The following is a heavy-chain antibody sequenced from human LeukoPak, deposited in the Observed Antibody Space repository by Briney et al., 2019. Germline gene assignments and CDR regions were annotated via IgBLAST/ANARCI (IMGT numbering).Heavy chain of an antibody. CDR2: IYYSGST. Sequence: SETLSLTCTVSGGSISSSSYYWGWIRQPPGKGLEWIGSIYYSGSTYYNPSLKSRVTISVDTSKNQFSLKLSSATAADTAVYYCASGLLWFGELFGWYNWFDPWGQGTLVTVSS. D-gene: IGHD3-10*01. CDR3: ASGLLWFGELFGWYNWFDP. CDR1: GGSISSSSYY. V-gene: IGHV4-39*01. J-gene: IGHJ5*02.